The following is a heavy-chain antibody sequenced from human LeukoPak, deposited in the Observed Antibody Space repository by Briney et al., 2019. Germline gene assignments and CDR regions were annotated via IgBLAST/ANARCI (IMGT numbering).Heavy chain of an antibody. D-gene: IGHD6-19*01. V-gene: IGHV3-9*01. CDR3: AKDSDPSSGPFDY. Sequence: GGSLRLSCAASGFTFSSYGMSWVRQAPGKGLEWVSGISRNSGSIGYADSVKGRFTISRDNAKNSLYLQMNSLRAEDTALYYCAKDSDPSSGPFDYWGQGTLVTVSS. CDR1: GFTFSSYG. J-gene: IGHJ4*02. CDR2: ISRNSGSI.